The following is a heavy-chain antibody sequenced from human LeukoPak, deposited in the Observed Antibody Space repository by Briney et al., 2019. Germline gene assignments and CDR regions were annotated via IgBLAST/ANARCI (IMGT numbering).Heavy chain of an antibody. CDR3: ARGNPVDY. CDR1: GSTFSSYN. CDR2: ISFSSTTI. Sequence: GGSLRLSCEASGSTFSSYNMNWVRQAPGKGLEWISYISFSSTTIYYADSVKGRFAFSRDNAKNSLYLQMNSLRDEDTAVYYCARGNPVDYWGQGILVTVSS. J-gene: IGHJ4*02. V-gene: IGHV3-48*02.